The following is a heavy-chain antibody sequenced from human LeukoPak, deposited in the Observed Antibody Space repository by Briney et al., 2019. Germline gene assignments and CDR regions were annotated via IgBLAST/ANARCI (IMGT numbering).Heavy chain of an antibody. Sequence: GGSLRLSCAASGFTFSSYDMHWVRQATGKGLEWVSAIGTAGDTYYPGSVKGRFTISRENAKNPLYLQMNSLRAGDTAVYYCARESSGYTSRYMDVWGKGTTVTVSS. V-gene: IGHV3-13*01. J-gene: IGHJ6*03. CDR3: ARESSGYTSRYMDV. D-gene: IGHD3-22*01. CDR2: IGTAGDT. CDR1: GFTFSSYD.